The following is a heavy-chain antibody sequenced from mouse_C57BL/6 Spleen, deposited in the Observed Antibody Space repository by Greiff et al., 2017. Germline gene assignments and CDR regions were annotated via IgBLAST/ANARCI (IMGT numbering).Heavy chain of an antibody. Sequence: EVQLVESGGGLVKPGGSLKLSCAASGFTFSDYAMHWVRQAPEKGLEWVAYISSGSGTIYYADTVKGRFTISRDNAKNTLFLQMTSLRSEDTAMYYCASRVVHYFDYWGQGTTLTVSS. CDR1: GFTFSDYA. D-gene: IGHD1-1*01. CDR3: ASRVVHYFDY. J-gene: IGHJ2*01. CDR2: ISSGSGTI. V-gene: IGHV5-17*01.